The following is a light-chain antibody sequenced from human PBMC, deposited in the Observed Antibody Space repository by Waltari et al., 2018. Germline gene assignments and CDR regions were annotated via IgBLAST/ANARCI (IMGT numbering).Light chain of an antibody. J-gene: IGLJ7*01. CDR2: GEN. CDR3: DSWDTSGTQVF. Sequence: SSDLTQDPTLTVPLGPTVTIYCQGPTLRHYYVSSYQQKSCQAPVVVVYGENHRASGIPQRFSGSRSGNTASLTITGARLEDEADYFCDSWDTSGTQVFFGGGTRLTVL. V-gene: IGLV3-19*01. CDR1: TLRHYY.